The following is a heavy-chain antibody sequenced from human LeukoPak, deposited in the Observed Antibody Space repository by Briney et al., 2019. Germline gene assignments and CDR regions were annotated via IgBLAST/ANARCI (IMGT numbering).Heavy chain of an antibody. CDR2: INTDGSNT. CDR3: AKTHSSSWTDFDY. J-gene: IGHJ4*02. Sequence: PGGSLRLSCAASGFTFSSFWMHWVRHAPGKGLVWVSRINTDGSNTIYADSVKGRFTISRDNSKNTLYLQMNSLRAEDTALYYCAKTHSSSWTDFDYWGQGTLVTVSS. CDR1: GFTFSSFW. D-gene: IGHD6-13*01. V-gene: IGHV3-74*01.